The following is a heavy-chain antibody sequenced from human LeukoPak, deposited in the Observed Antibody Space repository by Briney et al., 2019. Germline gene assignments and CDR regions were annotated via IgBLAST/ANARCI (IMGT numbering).Heavy chain of an antibody. CDR3: ARDTLITGNDY. V-gene: IGHV3-7*01. CDR2: IKQDGREK. Sequence: PGGTLRLSCAASGFTFSSYWMSWVRQAPGKGLEWVANIKQDGREKFYRDSVKGRFTISRDNAKNSLYLQMNSLRGEDTAVYYCARDTLITGNDYWGQGTLVTVSS. J-gene: IGHJ4*02. CDR1: GFTFSSYW. D-gene: IGHD1-20*01.